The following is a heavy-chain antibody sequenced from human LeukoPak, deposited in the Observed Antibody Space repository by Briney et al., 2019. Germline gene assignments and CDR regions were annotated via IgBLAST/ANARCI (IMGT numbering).Heavy chain of an antibody. CDR1: GFTFSDYY. CDR3: ARDRLVAPYYYYMDV. CDR2: ISSSGSTI. D-gene: IGHD5-12*01. Sequence: PGGSLRLSCAASGFTFSDYYMSWIRQAPGKGLEWVSYISSSGSTIYYADSVKGRFTISRDNAKSSLYLQMNSLRAEDTAVYYCARDRLVAPYYYYMDVWGKGTTVTVSS. V-gene: IGHV3-11*01. J-gene: IGHJ6*03.